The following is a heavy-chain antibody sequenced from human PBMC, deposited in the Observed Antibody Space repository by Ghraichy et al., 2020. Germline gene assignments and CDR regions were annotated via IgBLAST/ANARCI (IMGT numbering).Heavy chain of an antibody. CDR2: VTYDGGNK. D-gene: IGHD6-19*01. Sequence: LSLTCAASGFTFSNYGMHWVRQAPGKGLYWVAVVTYDGGNKYYADSVRGRFTISRDNSKNTLYLQMNSLRAEDTAVYYCAKSGQQWLVFDNWGQGTLVTVSS. V-gene: IGHV3-30*12. CDR3: AKSGQQWLVFDN. J-gene: IGHJ4*02. CDR1: GFTFSNYG.